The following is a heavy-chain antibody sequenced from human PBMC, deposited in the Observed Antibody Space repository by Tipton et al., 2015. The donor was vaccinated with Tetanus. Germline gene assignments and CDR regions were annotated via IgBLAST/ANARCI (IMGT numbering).Heavy chain of an antibody. J-gene: IGHJ4*02. CDR2: ISYDGSNK. CDR3: ARELIVVVPARGAGFDY. V-gene: IGHV3-30*03. Sequence: SLRLSCAASGFTFSSYGMHWVRQAPGKGLEWVAVISYDGSNKYYADSVKGRFTISRDNSKNTLYLQMNSLRAEDTAVYYCARELIVVVPARGAGFDYWGQGTLVTVSS. CDR1: GFTFSSYG. D-gene: IGHD2-2*01.